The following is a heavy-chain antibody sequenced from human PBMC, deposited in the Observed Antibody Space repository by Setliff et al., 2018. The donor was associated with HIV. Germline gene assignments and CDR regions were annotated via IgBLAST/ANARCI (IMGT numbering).Heavy chain of an antibody. Sequence: PSETLSLTCTVSGGSISSGTYYWSWIRQPAGKGLEWIGRIHTSGSTNYNPSLKSRVSISVDASKNQFSLKLSSVTAADTAVYYCARHDMRHYDFWSGSPSHWFDPWGQGTLVTVSS. D-gene: IGHD3-3*01. CDR3: ARHDMRHYDFWSGSPSHWFDP. V-gene: IGHV4-61*02. J-gene: IGHJ5*02. CDR2: IHTSGST. CDR1: GGSISSGTYY.